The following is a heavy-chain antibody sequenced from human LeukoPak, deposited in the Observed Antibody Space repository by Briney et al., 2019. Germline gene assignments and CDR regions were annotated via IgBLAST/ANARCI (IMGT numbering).Heavy chain of an antibody. D-gene: IGHD1-26*01. CDR1: GGSISSYY. CDR2: IYYSGST. J-gene: IGHJ4*02. CDR3: ARGRPYSGGYHLDY. V-gene: IGHV4-59*04. Sequence: PSETLSLTCTVSGGSISSYYWSWIRQPPGKGLEWIGNIYYSGSTYYNPSLKSRVTMPVDTSKNQFFLKLNSVTAADTAVYYCARGRPYSGGYHLDYWGQGTLVTVSA.